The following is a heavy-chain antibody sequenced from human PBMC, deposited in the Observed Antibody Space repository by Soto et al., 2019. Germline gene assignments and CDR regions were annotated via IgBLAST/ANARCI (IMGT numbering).Heavy chain of an antibody. CDR2: IYYSGNT. V-gene: IGHV4-39*02. CDR1: GGSISSSGYY. J-gene: IGHJ4*02. Sequence: KPSETLSLTCAVSGGSISSSGYYWGWIRQPPGKGLEWLGGIYYSGNTYYNPSLKSRVTISVDTSKNQFSLKLSSVTAADTAVYYCARDSNPFDYWGQGTLVTVSS. CDR3: ARDSNPFDY.